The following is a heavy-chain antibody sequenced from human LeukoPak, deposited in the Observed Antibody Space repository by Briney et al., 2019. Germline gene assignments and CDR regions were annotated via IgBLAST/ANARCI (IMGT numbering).Heavy chain of an antibody. J-gene: IGHJ4*02. CDR2: IKQDGSEK. Sequence: GSLRLSCAASGFTFSSYWMSWVRQAPGKGLEWVANIKQDGSEKYYVDSVKGRFTISRDNAKNSLYLQMNSLRAEDTAVYYCAKDRTLVAGRFDYWGQGTLVTVSS. V-gene: IGHV3-7*03. D-gene: IGHD6-19*01. CDR3: AKDRTLVAGRFDY. CDR1: GFTFSSYW.